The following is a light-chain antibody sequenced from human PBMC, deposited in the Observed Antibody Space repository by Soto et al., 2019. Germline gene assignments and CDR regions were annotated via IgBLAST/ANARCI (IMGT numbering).Light chain of an antibody. Sequence: VMTQSPATLSVSPGERATLSCWASETVATNLAWYQQKPGQAPRLLISGASTRAAGISDRFRGSGSGTDFTRTISRLEPEDFAVYYCQQYGSSPPITFGQGTRLEIK. CDR1: ETVATN. CDR2: GAS. J-gene: IGKJ5*01. CDR3: QQYGSSPPIT. V-gene: IGKV3-20*01.